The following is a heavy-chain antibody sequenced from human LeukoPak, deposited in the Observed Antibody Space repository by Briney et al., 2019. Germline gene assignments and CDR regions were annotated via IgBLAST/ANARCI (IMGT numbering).Heavy chain of an antibody. V-gene: IGHV4-39*01. D-gene: IGHD1-26*01. CDR1: GGSISSGSYY. CDR2: IYSSGNT. CDR3: ARHASGSYNNFQH. Sequence: PSETLSLTCTVSGGSISSGSYYWGWIRQPPGKGLEWIGSIYSSGNTYYNPSLKSRVTMSVDASKDQFSLNLSFVTAADTAVYYCARHASGSYNNFQHWGQGTLVTVSS. J-gene: IGHJ1*01.